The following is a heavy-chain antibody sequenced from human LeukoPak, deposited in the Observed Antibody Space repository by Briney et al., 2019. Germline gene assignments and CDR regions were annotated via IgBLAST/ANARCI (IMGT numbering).Heavy chain of an antibody. CDR2: ICAYNGNT. D-gene: IGHD3-10*01. V-gene: IGHV1-18*04. CDR3: ARDRRFSSGGSRPRYYYGMDV. Sequence: ASVTVSCMASGYNFPNYGISGVRQAPGQGLEWMGWICAYNGNTHYAQKFQGSVAMTTDTSTKTVYMELRSLRFDGTAVYYCARDRRFSSGGSRPRYYYGMDVWGQGTTVTVSS. J-gene: IGHJ6*02. CDR1: GYNFPNYG.